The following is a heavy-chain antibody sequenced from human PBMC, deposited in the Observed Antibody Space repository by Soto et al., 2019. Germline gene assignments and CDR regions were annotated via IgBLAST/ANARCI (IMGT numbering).Heavy chain of an antibody. CDR3: AARITMIVVVTDAFDI. CDR1: GGTFSSYA. V-gene: IGHV1-69*01. D-gene: IGHD3-22*01. J-gene: IGHJ3*02. CDR2: IIPIFGTA. Sequence: QVQLVQSGAEVKKPGSSVKVSCKASGGTFSSYAISWVRQAPGQGLEWMGGIIPIFGTANYAQKFQGRVTITADESTSTGYMELSSRRSEDTAVYYCAARITMIVVVTDAFDIWGQGTMVTVSS.